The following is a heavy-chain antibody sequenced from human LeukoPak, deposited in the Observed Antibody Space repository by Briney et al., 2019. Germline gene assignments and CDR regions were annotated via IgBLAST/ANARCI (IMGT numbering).Heavy chain of an antibody. Sequence: GGSLRLSCAASGFTFSSYEMNWVRQAPGKGLEWVSYISSSGSTIYYADCVKGRFTISRDNAKNSLYLQMNSLRAEDTAVYYCARDNSWYSSGWYFDYWGQGTLVTVSS. D-gene: IGHD6-19*01. V-gene: IGHV3-48*03. CDR3: ARDNSWYSSGWYFDY. J-gene: IGHJ4*02. CDR1: GFTFSSYE. CDR2: ISSSGSTI.